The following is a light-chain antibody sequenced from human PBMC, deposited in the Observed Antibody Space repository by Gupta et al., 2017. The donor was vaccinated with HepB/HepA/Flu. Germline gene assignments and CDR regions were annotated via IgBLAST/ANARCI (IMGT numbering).Light chain of an antibody. CDR2: DSS. CDR1: RSVSHY. Sequence: EIVLTQSPATLSLSPGDRATLSCRASRSVSHYVAWYQQRPGQAPRLLIYDSSMGATGVPGRFSGSGSGTDFTLTISGLEPEDSALYFCQQRGDWPLTFGGGTRVEIK. CDR3: QQRGDWPLT. J-gene: IGKJ4*01. V-gene: IGKV3-11*01.